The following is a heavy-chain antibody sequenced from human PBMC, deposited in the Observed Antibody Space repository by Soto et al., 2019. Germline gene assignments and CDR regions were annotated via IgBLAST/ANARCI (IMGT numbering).Heavy chain of an antibody. D-gene: IGHD2-2*01. V-gene: IGHV3-53*01. CDR2: IYSGGST. CDR3: AREASGRYQCDY. J-gene: IGHJ4*01. CDR1: GFTVSSNY. Sequence: EGSLRLSCLASGFTVSSNYMSWVRQAPGKGLEWVSVIYSGGSTYYADSVKGRFTISRDNSKNTLYLQMNSLRAEDTAVYYCAREASGRYQCDYWGQGTMGTTSS.